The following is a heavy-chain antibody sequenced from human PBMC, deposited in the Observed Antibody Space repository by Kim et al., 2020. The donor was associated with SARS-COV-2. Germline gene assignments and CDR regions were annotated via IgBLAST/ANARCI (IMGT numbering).Heavy chain of an antibody. CDR3: ARRLWSTLFRGYHFDY. CDR2: ISYSGGA. D-gene: IGHD5-12*01. CDR1: GGSVSSTNYY. Sequence: SETLSLTCTVSGGSVSSTNYYWGWIRQPPGKGLEWIGSISYSGGAYYNPSLKGRVTISVDTSTNQFSLNLRSVTAADTAVYYCARRLWSTLFRGYHFDYWGQGTLVTVSS. V-gene: IGHV4-39*01. J-gene: IGHJ4*02.